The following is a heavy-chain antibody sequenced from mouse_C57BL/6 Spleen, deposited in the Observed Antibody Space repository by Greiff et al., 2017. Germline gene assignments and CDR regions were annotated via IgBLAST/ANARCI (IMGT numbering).Heavy chain of an antibody. CDR3: AREGYGYDYAMDY. D-gene: IGHD2-2*01. J-gene: IGHJ4*01. V-gene: IGHV1-82*01. CDR2: IYPGDGDT. Sequence: QVQLQQSGPELVKPGASVKISCKASGYAFSSSWMNWVKQRPGKGLEWIGRIYPGDGDTNYNGKFKGKATLTADKSSSTAYMQLSSLTSEDSAVYFCAREGYGYDYAMDYWGQGTSVTVSS. CDR1: GYAFSSSW.